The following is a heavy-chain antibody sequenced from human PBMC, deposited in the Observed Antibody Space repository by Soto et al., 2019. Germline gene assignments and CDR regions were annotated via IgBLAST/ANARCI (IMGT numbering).Heavy chain of an antibody. V-gene: IGHV3-23*01. CDR1: GFTFSSYA. D-gene: IGHD3-22*01. Sequence: GGSLRLSCAASGFTFSSYAMNWVRQAPGKGLEWVSVISGNGGSTYYADSVKGRFTISRDNSKSTLYLQMNSLRAEDTALYYCSKMMAGYYDSSGYAPDYWGQGTLVTVSS. J-gene: IGHJ4*02. CDR3: SKMMAGYYDSSGYAPDY. CDR2: ISGNGGST.